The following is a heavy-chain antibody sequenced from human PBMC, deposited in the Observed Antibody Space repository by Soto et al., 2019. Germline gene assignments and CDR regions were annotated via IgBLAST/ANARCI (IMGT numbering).Heavy chain of an antibody. D-gene: IGHD3-10*01. J-gene: IGHJ4*02. CDR1: GFSLSTSGVG. V-gene: IGHV2-5*02. CDR2: IYWDDDK. Sequence: QITLKESGPTLVKPTQTLTLTCTFSGFSLSTSGVGVGWIRQPPGKALEWLALIYWDDDKRYSPSLKSRLTIXKXPXXNQVVLTMTNMDPVDTATYYCAHVGGSGIWGYFDYWGQGTLVTVSS. CDR3: AHVGGSGIWGYFDY.